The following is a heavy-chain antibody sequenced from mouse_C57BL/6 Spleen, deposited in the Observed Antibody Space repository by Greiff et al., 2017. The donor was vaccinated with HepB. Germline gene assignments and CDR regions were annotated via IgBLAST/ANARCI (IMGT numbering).Heavy chain of an antibody. V-gene: IGHV1-26*01. Sequence: VQLQQSGPELVKPGASVKISCKASGYTFTDYYMNWVKQSHGKSLEWIGDINPNNGGTSYNQKFKGKATLTVDKSSSTAYMELRSLTSEDSAVYYCAHYYYGSSYYFDYWGQGTTLTVSS. CDR2: INPNNGGT. D-gene: IGHD1-1*01. CDR3: AHYYYGSSYYFDY. J-gene: IGHJ2*01. CDR1: GYTFTDYY.